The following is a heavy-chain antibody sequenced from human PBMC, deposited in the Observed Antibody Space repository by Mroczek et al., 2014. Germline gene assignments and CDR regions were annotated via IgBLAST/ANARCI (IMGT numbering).Heavy chain of an antibody. CDR1: GGSISSGSYY. J-gene: IGHJ4*02. V-gene: IGHV4-61*02. CDR3: ARGASDYVWGSYRDFDY. D-gene: IGHD3-16*02. Sequence: QVQLQESGPGLVKPSQTLSLTCTVSGGSISSGSYYWSWIRQPAGKGLEWIGRIYTSGSTNYNPSLKSRVTISVDTSKNQFSLKLSSVTAADTAVYYCARGASDYVWGSYRDFDYWGQGTLVTVSS. CDR2: IYTSGST.